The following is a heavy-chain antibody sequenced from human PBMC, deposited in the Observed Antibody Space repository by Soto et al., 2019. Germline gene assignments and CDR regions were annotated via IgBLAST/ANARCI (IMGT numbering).Heavy chain of an antibody. CDR3: ARAAMGPGDYFDF. CDR1: GASLTNHY. J-gene: IGHJ4*02. Sequence: SETLSLTFAVSGASLTNHYWDWIRHSPGKGLEWIGNIYDSGSTKYSPCLKSRVSMSVDTSKNLFSLKMNSVTAADTAVYYCARAAMGPGDYFDFWGQGTVVPFSS. D-gene: IGHD3-10*01. CDR2: IYDSGST. V-gene: IGHV4-59*11.